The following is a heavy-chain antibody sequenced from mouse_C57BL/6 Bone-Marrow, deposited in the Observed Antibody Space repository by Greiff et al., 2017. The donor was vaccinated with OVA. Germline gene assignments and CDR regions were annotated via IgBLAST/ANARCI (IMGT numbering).Heavy chain of an antibody. CDR3: TTVYYYGSSWDY. Sequence: EVKLQESGAELVRPGASVKLSCTASGFNIKDDYMHWVKQRPEQGLEWIGWLDPENGDTEYASKFQGKATITADTSSNTAYLQLSSLTSEDTAVYYCTTVYYYGSSWDYWGQGTTLTVSS. J-gene: IGHJ2*01. CDR2: LDPENGDT. D-gene: IGHD1-1*01. CDR1: GFNIKDDY. V-gene: IGHV14-4*01.